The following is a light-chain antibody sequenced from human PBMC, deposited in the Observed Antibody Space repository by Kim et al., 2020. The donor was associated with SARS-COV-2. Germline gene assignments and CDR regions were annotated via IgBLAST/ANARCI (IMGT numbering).Light chain of an antibody. CDR2: RDS. J-gene: IGLJ3*02. Sequence: VALGQTARMTCGGNNIGSKNVHWYQQKPGQAPVLVIYRDSNRPSGIPERFSGSNSGNTATLTISRAQAGDEADYYCQVWDSSTGVFGGGTQLTVL. CDR1: NIGSKN. CDR3: QVWDSSTGV. V-gene: IGLV3-9*01.